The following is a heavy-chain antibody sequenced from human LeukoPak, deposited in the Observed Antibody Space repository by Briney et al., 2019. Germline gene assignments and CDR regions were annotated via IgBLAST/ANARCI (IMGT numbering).Heavy chain of an antibody. CDR1: GFTFSSYG. CDR2: ISYDGSNK. D-gene: IGHD3-10*01. J-gene: IGHJ3*02. Sequence: GGSLRLSCAASGFTFSSYGMHWVRQAPGKGLEWVAVISYDGSNKYYADSVKGRFTISRDNAKNSLYLQMNSLRAEDTAVYYCARAAELGDAFDIWGQGTMVTVSS. V-gene: IGHV3-30*03. CDR3: ARAAELGDAFDI.